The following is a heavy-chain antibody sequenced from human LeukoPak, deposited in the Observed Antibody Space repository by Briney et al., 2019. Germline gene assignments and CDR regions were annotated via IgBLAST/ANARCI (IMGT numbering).Heavy chain of an antibody. Sequence: SETLSLTCAVYGGSFSGYYWSWIRQPPGKGLEWIGEINHSGSTNYNPSLKSRVTISVDTSKNQFSLKLSSVTAADTAVYYCARGLLGTMDVWGKGTTVTVSS. D-gene: IGHD1/OR15-1a*01. CDR2: INHSGST. CDR3: ARGLLGTMDV. V-gene: IGHV4-34*01. CDR1: GGSFSGYY. J-gene: IGHJ6*04.